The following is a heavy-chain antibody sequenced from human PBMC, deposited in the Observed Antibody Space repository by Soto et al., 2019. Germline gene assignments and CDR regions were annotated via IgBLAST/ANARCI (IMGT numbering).Heavy chain of an antibody. CDR3: ATYTVGAGGRGY. J-gene: IGHJ4*02. D-gene: IGHD3-16*01. CDR2: HHSDST. Sequence: QVQLQESGPGLVKPSETLSLTCIVSGGSMRGQHWSWIRQPPGKGLEWIGHHSDSTNYNPSLRSRLTISTDPSKNQFSLKLSSVTAADTAVYYCATYTVGAGGRGYWGQGTLVTVSS. CDR1: GGSMRGQH. V-gene: IGHV4-4*09.